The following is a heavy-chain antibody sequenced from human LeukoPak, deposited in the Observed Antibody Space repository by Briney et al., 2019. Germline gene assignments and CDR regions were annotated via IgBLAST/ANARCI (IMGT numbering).Heavy chain of an antibody. CDR1: GFNFSSYW. J-gene: IGHJ4*02. CDR2: INTDGRSL. CDR3: ARDPLVRGHHCPDH. Sequence: GGSLRLFCAASGFNFSSYWMHWVRQASGKGLAWVSRINTDGRSLNYADCVKGRFTIPRDNDKNNLYLQINSLRGEDTAVYYCARDPLVRGHHCPDHWGQGTLVIVSS. D-gene: IGHD3-10*01. V-gene: IGHV3-74*01.